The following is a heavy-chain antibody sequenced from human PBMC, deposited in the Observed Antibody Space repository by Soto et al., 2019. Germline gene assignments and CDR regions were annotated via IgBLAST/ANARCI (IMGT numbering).Heavy chain of an antibody. Sequence: GASVKVSCKASGGTFSSYAISWVRQAPGQGLEWMGGIIPIFGTANYAQKFQGRVTITADESTSTAYMELSSLRSEDTAVYYCARATPSLLVGGIRHDAFAISAQGTMVTVSS. J-gene: IGHJ3*02. V-gene: IGHV1-69*13. CDR2: IIPIFGTA. CDR1: GGTFSSYA. CDR3: ARATPSLLVGGIRHDAFAI. D-gene: IGHD2-2*01.